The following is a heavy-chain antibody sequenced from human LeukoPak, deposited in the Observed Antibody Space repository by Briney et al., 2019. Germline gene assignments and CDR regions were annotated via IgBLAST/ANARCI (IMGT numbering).Heavy chain of an antibody. V-gene: IGHV3-30*02. J-gene: IGHJ4*01. CDR3: AKPSGSGVDY. D-gene: IGHD1-26*01. CDR2: IRYDGSHE. CDR1: GFTFSSYG. Sequence: GGSLRLPGAASGFTFSSYGMHWVRQAPGKGLEWVAFIRYDGSHEYYADSVKGRFTISRDNSKNTLYLQMNSVRSEDTALYYCAKPSGSGVDYWGQGTRVTVSS.